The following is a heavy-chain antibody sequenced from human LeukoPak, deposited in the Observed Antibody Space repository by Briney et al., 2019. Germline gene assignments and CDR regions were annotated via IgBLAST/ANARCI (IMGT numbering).Heavy chain of an antibody. CDR2: ISSSSSTI. J-gene: IGHJ6*03. CDR3: ARRGIVATIGHYYYYMDV. V-gene: IGHV3-48*04. CDR1: GFTFSSYS. D-gene: IGHD5-12*01. Sequence: GGSLRLSCAASGFTFSSYSMNWVRQAPGKGLEWVSYISSSSSTINYADSVKGRFTISRDNAKNSLYLQMNSLRAEDTAVYYCARRGIVATIGHYYYYMDVWGKGTTVTVSS.